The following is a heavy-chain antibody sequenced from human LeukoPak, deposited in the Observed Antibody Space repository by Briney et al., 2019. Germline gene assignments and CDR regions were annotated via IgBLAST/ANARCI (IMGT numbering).Heavy chain of an antibody. CDR2: INQDETEK. CDR3: ARESRPEGRLIDIDF. V-gene: IGHV3-7*01. D-gene: IGHD1-1*01. Sequence: GGSLRLSCAASGFTFSDYWMSWVRQAPGKGREWVTDINQDETEKNHVDSVRGRFTISRDNAENALYLQMNSLRDEDTALYYCARESRPEGRLIDIDFWGQGTLVTVSS. J-gene: IGHJ4*02. CDR1: GFTFSDYW.